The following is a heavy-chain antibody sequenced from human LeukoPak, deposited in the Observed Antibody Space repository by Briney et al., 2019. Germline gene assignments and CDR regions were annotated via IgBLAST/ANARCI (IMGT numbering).Heavy chain of an antibody. Sequence: SETLSLTCAVYGGSFSGYYWSWIRQPPGKGLEWIGEINHSGSTNYNPSLKSRVTISVDTSKNQFSLKLSSVNAADTAVYYCARGTLNYYDSSGYWGYWGQGTLVTVSS. CDR3: ARGTLNYYDSSGYWGY. CDR1: GGSFSGYY. J-gene: IGHJ4*02. V-gene: IGHV4-34*01. CDR2: INHSGST. D-gene: IGHD3-22*01.